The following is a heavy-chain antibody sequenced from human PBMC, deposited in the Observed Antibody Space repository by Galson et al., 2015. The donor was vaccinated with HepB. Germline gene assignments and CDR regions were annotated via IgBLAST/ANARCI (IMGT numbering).Heavy chain of an antibody. D-gene: IGHD1-26*01. CDR3: ARVGGWELPYRWAFDI. CDR2: IYSGGST. J-gene: IGHJ3*02. V-gene: IGHV3-53*01. CDR1: GFTVSSNY. Sequence: SLRLSCAASGFTVSSNYMSWVRQAPGKGLEWVSVIYSGGSTYYADSVKGRFTISRDNSKNTLYLQMNSLRAEDTAVYYCARVGGWELPYRWAFDIWGQGTMVTVSS.